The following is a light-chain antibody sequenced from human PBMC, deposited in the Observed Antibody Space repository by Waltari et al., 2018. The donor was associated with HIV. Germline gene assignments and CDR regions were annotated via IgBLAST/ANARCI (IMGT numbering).Light chain of an antibody. CDR3: CSYAGSYTCVV. CDR2: DVS. V-gene: IGLV2-11*01. CDR1: SSDVGGYNY. J-gene: IGLJ2*01. Sequence: QSALTQPRSVSGSPGQSVTISCTGTSSDVGGYNYVSWYQQHPGKAPKLMIYDVSKRPSGVPDRFSGSKAGNTASLTISGLQAEDEADYSCCSYAGSYTCVVFGGGTKLTVL.